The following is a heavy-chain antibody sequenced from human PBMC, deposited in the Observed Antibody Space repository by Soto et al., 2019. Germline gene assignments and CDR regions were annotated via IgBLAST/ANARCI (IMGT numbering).Heavy chain of an antibody. Sequence: WVSLRLSCAVSGFAFSPFDISWVSQTPRKGMERVSAISVSGHNAYYADSVKGRCTISRDNSQNSVFLQMSSLRADDTAVYYCARDQLRPGILYALGVLLPEYGLWGQGTLVTVSS. J-gene: IGHJ4*02. V-gene: IGHV3-23*01. CDR2: ISVSGHNA. CDR3: ARDQLRPGILYALGVLLPEYGL. D-gene: IGHD3-22*01. CDR1: GFAFSPFD.